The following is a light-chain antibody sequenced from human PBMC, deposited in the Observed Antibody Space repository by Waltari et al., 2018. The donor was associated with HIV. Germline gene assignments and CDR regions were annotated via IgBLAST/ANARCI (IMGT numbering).Light chain of an antibody. CDR1: NSNIGRNY. V-gene: IGLV1-47*01. Sequence: QSGLTQPPSLSGTPGQRLTIPCSGNNSNIGRNYVFWYRQVPGTAPSLLVSGNVQRPAGVVDRFSGSRSGASASLVIGGLRVEDEADYYCASWDDGLSGHVFGGGTTVSV. CDR2: GNV. CDR3: ASWDDGLSGHV. J-gene: IGLJ1*01.